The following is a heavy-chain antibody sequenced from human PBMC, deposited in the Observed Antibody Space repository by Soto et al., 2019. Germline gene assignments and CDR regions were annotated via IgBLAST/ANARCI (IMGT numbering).Heavy chain of an antibody. CDR3: AAATTWNFHFPY. J-gene: IGHJ4*02. V-gene: IGHV3-33*01. CDR2: IWYDGSNR. CDR1: GFTVSRHG. Sequence: QVRMVESGGGVVQPGGSLRLSCAASGFTVSRHGMHWVRQAPGKGLEWVAVIWYDGSNRYYADSVKGRFTISKDNSKNTLYLEMNTLRPEDTAIYYCAAATTWNFHFPYWGQGTQVTVSS. D-gene: IGHD1-7*01.